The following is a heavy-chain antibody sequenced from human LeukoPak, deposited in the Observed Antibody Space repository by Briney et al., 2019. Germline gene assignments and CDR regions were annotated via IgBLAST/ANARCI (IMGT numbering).Heavy chain of an antibody. CDR1: GFTFSDYY. J-gene: IGHJ4*02. CDR2: ISSSSSYI. V-gene: IGHV3-11*06. Sequence: TGGSLRLSCAASGFTFSDYYMSWIRQAPGKGLEWVSSISSSSSYIYYADSVKGRFTISRDNAKNSLYLQMNSLRAEDTAVYYCARVLSGDLYYFDYWGQGTLVTVSS. D-gene: IGHD1-1*01. CDR3: ARVLSGDLYYFDY.